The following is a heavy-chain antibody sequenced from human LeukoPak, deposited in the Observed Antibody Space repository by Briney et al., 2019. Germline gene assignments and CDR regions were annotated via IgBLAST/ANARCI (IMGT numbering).Heavy chain of an antibody. CDR2: IWFDGSNQ. V-gene: IGHV3-33*01. D-gene: IGHD3-22*01. CDR3: ARDLPRNPYSYDSSGDNFDY. CDR1: GFTFSGYG. Sequence: GGCLRLSCAASGFTFSGYGMHWVRQAPGKGLEWVAIIWFDGSNQYYADFVKGRFTISRDNSRNTLYLQMNNLRPEDTAVYYCARDLPRNPYSYDSSGDNFDYWGQGTLVTVSS. J-gene: IGHJ4*02.